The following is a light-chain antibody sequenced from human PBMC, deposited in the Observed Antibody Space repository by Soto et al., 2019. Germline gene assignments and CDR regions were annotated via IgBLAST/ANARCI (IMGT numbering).Light chain of an antibody. CDR2: AAS. J-gene: IGKJ1*01. V-gene: IGKV1-9*01. CDR3: QQLNSYPRT. Sequence: DIQLTQSPSFLSASVGDRATITCRASQGISSYLAWYQQKPGKAPKLLIYAASTLQSGVPSRFSGSGSGTEFTLTISSLQPEDFATYYCQQLNSYPRTFGQGTKVEIK. CDR1: QGISSY.